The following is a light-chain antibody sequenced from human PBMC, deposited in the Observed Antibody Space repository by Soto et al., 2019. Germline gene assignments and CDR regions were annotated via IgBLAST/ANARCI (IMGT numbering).Light chain of an antibody. CDR3: CSKASSYTLV. V-gene: IGLV2-23*02. J-gene: IGLJ3*02. CDR2: EVT. Sequence: QYVLTQPASVSGSPGQSITISCTGTSSDVGSYNHVSWYQQHPGKAPKVMIYEVTKRPSGVSNRFSGSKSGNTASLTVSGLQPVDEAEYYCCSKASSYTLVFGGGTKLTVL. CDR1: SSDVGSYNH.